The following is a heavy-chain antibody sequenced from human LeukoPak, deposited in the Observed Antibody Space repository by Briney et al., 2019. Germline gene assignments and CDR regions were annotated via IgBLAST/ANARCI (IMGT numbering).Heavy chain of an antibody. V-gene: IGHV4-4*08. CDR3: ARGLDTAKEGY. Sequence: SETLSLTCTVSGASMSEYYWTWIRQPPGKGLEWLGHIHPSGSTYSNPSLRSRVTVSVDTPNNQFFVTLSSVTAADTAMYFFARGLDTAKEGYWGKEPLVTVS. CDR1: GASMSEYY. D-gene: IGHD5-18*01. J-gene: IGHJ4*02. CDR2: IHPSGST.